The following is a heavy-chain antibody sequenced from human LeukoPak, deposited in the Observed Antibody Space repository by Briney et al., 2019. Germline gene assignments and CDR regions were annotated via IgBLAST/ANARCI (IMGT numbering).Heavy chain of an antibody. CDR1: GYSISSGYY. CDR2: IYHSGST. D-gene: IGHD2-2*03. J-gene: IGHJ3*02. V-gene: IGHV4-38-2*02. CDR3: ARTLGIVVVPAAINAFDI. Sequence: PSETLSLTCTVSGYSISSGYYWGWIRQPPGKGLEWIGSIYHSGSTYYNPSLKSRVTISVDTSKNHFSLKLSSVTAADTAVYYCARTLGIVVVPAAINAFDIWGQGTMVTVSS.